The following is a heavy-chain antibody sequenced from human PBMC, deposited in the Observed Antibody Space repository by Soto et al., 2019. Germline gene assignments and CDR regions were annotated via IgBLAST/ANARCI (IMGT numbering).Heavy chain of an antibody. V-gene: IGHV4-59*12. Sequence: SETLSLTXRVSNGSISGFYWTWMRQPPGKILEWIGYIHYSGRTDYNPSHTSRATMSVDTSKNQFSLNLKSITAADTAVYYCVRVGVGIGNHFDSWGRGTLVTVS. D-gene: IGHD1-26*01. CDR1: NGSISGFY. CDR3: VRVGVGIGNHFDS. CDR2: IHYSGRT. J-gene: IGHJ4*02.